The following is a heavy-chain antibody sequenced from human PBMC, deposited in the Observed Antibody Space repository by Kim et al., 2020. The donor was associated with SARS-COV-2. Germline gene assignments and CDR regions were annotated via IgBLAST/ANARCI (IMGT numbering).Heavy chain of an antibody. Sequence: YADSVKGRFTISRDNSKNTLYLQMNSLRAEDTAVYYCARDKGITIFYPDYWGQGTLVTVSS. J-gene: IGHJ4*02. V-gene: IGHV3-30*01. CDR3: ARDKGITIFYPDY. D-gene: IGHD3-9*01.